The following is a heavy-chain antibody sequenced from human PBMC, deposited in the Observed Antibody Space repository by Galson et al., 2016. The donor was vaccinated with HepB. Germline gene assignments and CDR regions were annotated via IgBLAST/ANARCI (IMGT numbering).Heavy chain of an antibody. CDR2: ISSSSAYS. CDR3: ARGGKRGIADWYFDL. Sequence: SLRLSCAASGFTFSDYYMAWIRQAPGKGLEWISHISSSSAYSNYADSVEDRFSISRDNANNSLYLQMKSLRAEDTAVYFCARGGKRGIADWYFDLWGRGTHVTVSS. D-gene: IGHD3-10*01. J-gene: IGHJ2*01. V-gene: IGHV3-11*06. CDR1: GFTFSDYY.